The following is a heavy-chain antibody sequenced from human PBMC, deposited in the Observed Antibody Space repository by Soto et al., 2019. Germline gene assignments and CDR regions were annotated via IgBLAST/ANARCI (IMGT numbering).Heavy chain of an antibody. CDR2: ISFDGSDK. J-gene: IGHJ4*02. Sequence: SGGSLRLSCAASGFTFSSYAMHWVRQAPGKGLEWVAVISFDGSDKYYADSVKGRFTISRDNSKSTLYLQMNSLRAEDTAIYYCARAEGHAVVVTALHFDYWGQGILVTVSS. CDR1: GFTFSSYA. CDR3: ARAEGHAVVVTALHFDY. V-gene: IGHV3-30*04. D-gene: IGHD2-21*02.